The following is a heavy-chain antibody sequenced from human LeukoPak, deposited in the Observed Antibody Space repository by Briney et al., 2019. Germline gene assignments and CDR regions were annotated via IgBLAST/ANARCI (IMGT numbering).Heavy chain of an antibody. V-gene: IGHV4-61*01. Sequence: SETLSLPCTVSGDSVSSGSDYWSWIRQPPGKGLEWIGYIYYSGSTKYNPSLKSRVTISVDTSKNQFSLKLSSVTAADTAVYYCAVVVVPAADSVAFDIWGQGTMVTVSS. CDR2: IYYSGST. CDR3: AVVVVPAADSVAFDI. J-gene: IGHJ3*02. D-gene: IGHD2-2*01. CDR1: GDSVSSGSDY.